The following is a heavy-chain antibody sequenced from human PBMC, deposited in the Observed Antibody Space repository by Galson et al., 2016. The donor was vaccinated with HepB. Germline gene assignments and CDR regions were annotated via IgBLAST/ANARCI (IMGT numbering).Heavy chain of an antibody. D-gene: IGHD4-11*01. CDR1: GGSISTSSHY. CDR3: AGIFPYTNYVGSFDY. Sequence: SETLSLTCTVSGGSISTSSHYGGWIRQPPGKGLEWIVSVSYSGTTYYNPSLKSRVTTSVDTSNNQFSLKLRSVTAADTAVYYLAGIFPYTNYVGSFDYWGQGALVTVSS. V-gene: IGHV4-39*01. CDR2: VSYSGTT. J-gene: IGHJ4*02.